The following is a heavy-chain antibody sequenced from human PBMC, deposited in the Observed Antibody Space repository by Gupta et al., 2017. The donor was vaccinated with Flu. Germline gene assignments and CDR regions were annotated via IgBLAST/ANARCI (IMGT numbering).Heavy chain of an antibody. CDR2: MFSSGTTS. D-gene: IGHD2-21*01. Sequence: QVQLQESGPGLVQPSETLSLTCTVFSGSISNSYWSWIRQSPGKGLEWIGYMFSSGTTSNYNPSLKSRVTISVATSNNKFSLTLTSVTAADTAVYYCARLDLGDDAFDIWGPGTMVTVS. J-gene: IGHJ3*02. CDR1: SGSISNSY. CDR3: ARLDLGDDAFDI. V-gene: IGHV4-59*08.